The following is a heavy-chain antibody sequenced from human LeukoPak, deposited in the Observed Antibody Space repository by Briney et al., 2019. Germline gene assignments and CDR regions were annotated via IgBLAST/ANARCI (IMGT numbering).Heavy chain of an antibody. Sequence: PSQTLSLTCAVSGGSISSGGYSWSWIRQPPGKGLEWIGYIYHSGSTYYNPSLKSRVTISVDTSKNQFSLKLSSVTAADTAVYYCARGSPMTTVTHWGQGTLVTVSS. CDR2: IYHSGST. CDR3: ARGSPMTTVTH. V-gene: IGHV4-30-2*05. CDR1: GGSISSGGYS. J-gene: IGHJ4*02. D-gene: IGHD4-17*01.